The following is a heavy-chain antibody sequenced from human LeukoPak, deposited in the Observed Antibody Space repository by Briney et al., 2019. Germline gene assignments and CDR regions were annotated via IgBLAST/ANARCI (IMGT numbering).Heavy chain of an antibody. V-gene: IGHV4-34*01. D-gene: IGHD3-22*01. Sequence: RASETLSLTCAVYGGSFSGYYWSWIRQPPGKGLEWIGEINHSGSTNYNPSLKSRVTISVDTSKNQFSLKLSSVTAADTAVYYCARGWGDYYDSSGYYRNYYYYYYMDVGGKGTTVTVSS. CDR1: GGSFSGYY. CDR2: INHSGST. J-gene: IGHJ6*03. CDR3: ARGWGDYYDSSGYYRNYYYYYYMDV.